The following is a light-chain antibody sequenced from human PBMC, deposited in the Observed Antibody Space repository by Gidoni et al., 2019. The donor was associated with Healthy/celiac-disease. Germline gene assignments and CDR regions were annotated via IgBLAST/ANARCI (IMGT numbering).Light chain of an antibody. CDR2: AAS. CDR3: QQYYSYPLT. CDR1: QGISSY. J-gene: IGKJ4*01. Sequence: AIRMTQSPSSLSASTGDRVTITCRASQGISSYLAWYQQKPGKAPQLLIYAASTLQTGVPSRFSGSGSGTDFTLTISCLQSEDFATYYCQQYYSYPLTFGGGTKVEIK. V-gene: IGKV1-8*01.